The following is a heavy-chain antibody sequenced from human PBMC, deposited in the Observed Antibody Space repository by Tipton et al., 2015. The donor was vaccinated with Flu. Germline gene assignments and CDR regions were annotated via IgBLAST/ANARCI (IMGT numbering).Heavy chain of an antibody. D-gene: IGHD1-26*01. CDR1: GFTFSSYG. Sequence: SLRLSCAASGFTFSSYGMHWVRQAPGRGLECVAVIWYDGSNKYYADSMKARITIFRDNYKNTLYLQMNSLRAEDTAVYYCARDRSGSYSRGGYFDYWGQGTLVTVST. J-gene: IGHJ4*02. CDR3: ARDRSGSYSRGGYFDY. V-gene: IGHV3-33*01. CDR2: IWYDGSNK.